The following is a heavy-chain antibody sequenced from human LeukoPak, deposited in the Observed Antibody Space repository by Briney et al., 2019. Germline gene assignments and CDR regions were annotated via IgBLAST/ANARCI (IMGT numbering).Heavy chain of an antibody. V-gene: IGHV4-39*01. CDR2: IYDSGST. J-gene: IGHJ4*02. D-gene: IGHD3-10*01. Sequence: SETLSLTCTVSGGSIRSSYYYWGWIRQPPGKGLEWTGSIYDSGSTYYNPSLKSRVTISVDTSKNQFSLKLNSVTAADTAVYYCARHYGLWGQGTLVTVSS. CDR1: GGSIRSSYYY. CDR3: ARHYGL.